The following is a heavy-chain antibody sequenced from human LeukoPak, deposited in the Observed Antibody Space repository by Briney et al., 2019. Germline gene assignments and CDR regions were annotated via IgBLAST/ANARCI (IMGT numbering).Heavy chain of an antibody. CDR3: ARDFGPPIAVAGTSNWYFDL. D-gene: IGHD6-19*01. CDR2: ISGSGGST. J-gene: IGHJ2*01. Sequence: PGGSLRLSCAASGFTFSSYAMSWVRQAPGKGLEWVSAISGSGGSTYYADSVKGRFTISRDNSKNTLYLQMNSLRAEDTAVYYCARDFGPPIAVAGTSNWYFDLWGRGTLVTVSS. CDR1: GFTFSSYA. V-gene: IGHV3-23*01.